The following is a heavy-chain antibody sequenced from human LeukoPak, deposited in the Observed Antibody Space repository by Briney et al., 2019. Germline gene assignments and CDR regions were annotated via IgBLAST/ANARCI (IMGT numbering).Heavy chain of an antibody. V-gene: IGHV3-30*02. CDR1: GFTFSSYG. CDR2: IRYDGTNT. Sequence: GGSLRLSCAASGFTFSSYGMNWVRQAPGKGLEWVAFIRYDGTNTFYADSVKGRFTISRDNSENMVFLQMNSVRSEDTAVYYCATSPFGAGTGLKFDYWGQGILVIVSS. D-gene: IGHD1-1*01. J-gene: IGHJ4*02. CDR3: ATSPFGAGTGLKFDY.